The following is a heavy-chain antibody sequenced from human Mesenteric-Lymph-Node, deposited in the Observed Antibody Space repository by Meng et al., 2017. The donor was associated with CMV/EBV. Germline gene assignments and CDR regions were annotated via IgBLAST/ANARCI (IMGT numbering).Heavy chain of an antibody. CDR2: IKQDGSEK. CDR1: GFTFSSYG. J-gene: IGHJ4*02. CDR3: ARVQTYYDFWCGYYYDYFDY. Sequence: GESLKISCAASGFTFSSYGMSWVRQAPGKGLEWVANIKQDGSEKYYVDSVKGRFTIYRDNAKNTLYLQMNSLRAEDTAMYYCARVQTYYDFWCGYYYDYFDYWGQGTLVTVSS. D-gene: IGHD3-3*01. V-gene: IGHV3-7*01.